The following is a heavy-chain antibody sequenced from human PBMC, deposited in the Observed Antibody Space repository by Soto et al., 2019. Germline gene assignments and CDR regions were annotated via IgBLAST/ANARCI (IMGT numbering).Heavy chain of an antibody. CDR1: GDTFSIYA. V-gene: IGHV1-69*13. J-gene: IGHJ6*02. CDR3: ARDPLSSFAMDV. D-gene: IGHD3-10*02. CDR2: IIPTFGRT. Sequence: GASVKVSCKASGDTFSIYAISCVRQAPGKGLEWMGKIIPTFGRTNYAQKFQGRLTISADDSTSTAYMELSSLLSEDTAVYYCARDPLSSFAMDVWGQGTTVTVSS.